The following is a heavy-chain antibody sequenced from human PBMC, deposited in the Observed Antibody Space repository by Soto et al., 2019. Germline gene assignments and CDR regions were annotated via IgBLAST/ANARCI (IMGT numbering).Heavy chain of an antibody. J-gene: IGHJ4*02. CDR1: GYTFTSYG. CDR2: ISAYNGNT. Sequence: ASVKVSCKASGYTFTSYGISWVRQAPGQGLEWMGWISAYNGNTNYAQKLQGRVTMTTDTSTSTAYMELRSLSSVTAADTAVYYCAREKPDYYDSSGYVDYWGQGTLVTVSS. V-gene: IGHV1-18*01. D-gene: IGHD3-22*01. CDR3: AREKPDYYDSSGYVDY.